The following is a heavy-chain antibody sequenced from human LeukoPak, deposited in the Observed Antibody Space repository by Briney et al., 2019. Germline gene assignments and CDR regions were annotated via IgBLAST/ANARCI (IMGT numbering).Heavy chain of an antibody. J-gene: IGHJ4*02. CDR1: GESFSGYY. Sequence: SETLSLTCAVYGESFSGYYWSWIRQPPGKGLEWIGEINHSGSTNYNPSLKSRVTISVDTSKNQFSLKLSSVTAADTAVYYCARRVYFDYWGQGTLVTVSS. V-gene: IGHV4-34*01. CDR3: ARRVYFDY. D-gene: IGHD6-13*01. CDR2: INHSGST.